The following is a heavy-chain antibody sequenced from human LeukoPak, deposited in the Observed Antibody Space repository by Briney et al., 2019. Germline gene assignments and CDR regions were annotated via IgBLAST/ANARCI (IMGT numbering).Heavy chain of an antibody. CDR3: VKDPRDTYGTNWFVS. CDR2: ISGSGGAT. D-gene: IGHD2-21*01. V-gene: IGHV3-23*01. Sequence: PGGSLRLSCVASGFSFGHYAMSGVRQAPGKGLQWVSQISGSGGATWYAGFARDRFTISRDNSKKTLYLQMSGLRVEDTAMYYCVKDPRDTYGTNWFVSWGQGTLLIVSS. J-gene: IGHJ5*01. CDR1: GFSFGHYA.